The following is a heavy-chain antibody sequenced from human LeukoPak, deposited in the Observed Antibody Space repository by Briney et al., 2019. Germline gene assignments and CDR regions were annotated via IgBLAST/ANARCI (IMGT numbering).Heavy chain of an antibody. Sequence: PGVSLRLSCAASGFTFNTYAMTWLRQTPGKGLEWVSAISGSGDATYYADSVKGRFTISRDNSKNTLYLQMNGLRAEDTAVYYCAKRIQSAMATGYWGQGTLVTVSS. J-gene: IGHJ4*02. D-gene: IGHD5-18*01. CDR1: GFTFNTYA. V-gene: IGHV3-23*01. CDR2: ISGSGDAT. CDR3: AKRIQSAMATGY.